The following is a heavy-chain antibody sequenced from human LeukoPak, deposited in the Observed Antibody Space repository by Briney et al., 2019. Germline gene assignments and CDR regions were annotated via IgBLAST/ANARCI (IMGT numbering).Heavy chain of an antibody. CDR3: ARVVVPAAIFDY. CDR1: GFTFNNYA. V-gene: IGHV3-53*01. Sequence: GGSLRLSCAASGFTFNNYAMDWVRQAPGKGLEWVSVIYSGGSTYYADSVKGRFTISRDNSKNTLYLQMNSLRAEDTAVYYCARVVVPAAIFDYWGQGTLVTVSS. J-gene: IGHJ4*02. CDR2: IYSGGST. D-gene: IGHD2-2*01.